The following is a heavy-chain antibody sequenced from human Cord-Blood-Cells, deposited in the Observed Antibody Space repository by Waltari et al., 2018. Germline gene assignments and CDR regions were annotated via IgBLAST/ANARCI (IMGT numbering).Heavy chain of an antibody. J-gene: IGHJ6*02. CDR2: IYTSGST. V-gene: IGHV4-4*07. CDR1: GGSISSYY. CDR3: ARDRRYYDSSGYYYYYGMDV. Sequence: QVQLQESGPGLVKPSETLSLTCTVTGGSISSYYWSWIRQTAGHGLEWIGRIYTSGSTNYNPSLKSRVTMSVDTSKNQFSLKLSSVTAADTAVYYCARDRRYYDSSGYYYYYGMDVWGQGTTVTVSS. D-gene: IGHD3-22*01.